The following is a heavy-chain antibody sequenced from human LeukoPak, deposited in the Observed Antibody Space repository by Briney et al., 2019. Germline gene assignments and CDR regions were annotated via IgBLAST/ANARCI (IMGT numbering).Heavy chain of an antibody. J-gene: IGHJ3*02. D-gene: IGHD3-3*01. CDR1: GFTFSNYA. V-gene: IGHV3-23*01. CDR3: ARAKLVVGSIRSGPGKGGAFDI. Sequence: GGSLRLSCAASGFTFSNYAMSWVRQAPGKGLEWVSVISDSGGSTYYADSVKGRFTISRDNSQNTLHLQMNSLRADDTAVYYCARAKLVVGSIRSGPGKGGAFDIWGQGTMVTVSS. CDR2: ISDSGGST.